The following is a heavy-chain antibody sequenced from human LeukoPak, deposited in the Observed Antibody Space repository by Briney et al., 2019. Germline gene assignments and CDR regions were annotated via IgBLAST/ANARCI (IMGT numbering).Heavy chain of an antibody. CDR3: TKDLHDYLEGSYRGYFDS. CDR2: ISGDGGRT. D-gene: IGHD3-16*02. Sequence: GGSLRLSCAASGFTFGDYAMHWVRQAPGKGPEWVSLISGDGGRTKYADSVKGRFTMSRDNSRNSLFLQMKSLRSEDTAFYYCTKDLHDYLEGSYRGYFDSWGQGILVTVSS. CDR1: GFTFGDYA. J-gene: IGHJ4*02. V-gene: IGHV3-43*02.